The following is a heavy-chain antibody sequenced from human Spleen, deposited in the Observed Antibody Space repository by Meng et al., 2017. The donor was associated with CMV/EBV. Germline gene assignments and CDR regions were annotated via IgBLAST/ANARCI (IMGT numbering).Heavy chain of an antibody. CDR3: ARDFQYYDSNGYRPGYYYYGMDV. Sequence: GGSLRLSCAASGFTFSSYAMHWVRQAPGKGLEWVAVISYDGSNKYYADSVKGRFTISRDNSKNTLYLQMNSLRAEDTAVYYCARDFQYYDSNGYRPGYYYYGMDVWGQGTTVTVSS. D-gene: IGHD3-22*01. V-gene: IGHV3-30-3*01. CDR2: ISYDGSNK. J-gene: IGHJ6*02. CDR1: GFTFSSYA.